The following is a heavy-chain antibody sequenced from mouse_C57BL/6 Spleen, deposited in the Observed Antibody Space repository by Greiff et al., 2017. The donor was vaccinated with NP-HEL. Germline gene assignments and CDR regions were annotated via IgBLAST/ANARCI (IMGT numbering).Heavy chain of an antibody. V-gene: IGHV1-55*01. CDR1: GYTFTSYW. D-gene: IGHD2-3*01. CDR3: ARREMGFLFAY. CDR2: IYPGSGST. Sequence: QVQLQQPGAELVRPGSSVKLSCKASGYTFTSYWMHWVKQRPIQGLEWIGDIYPGSGSTNYNEKFKSKATLTVDTSSSTAYMQLSSLTSEDSAVYYCARREMGFLFAYWGQGTLVTVSA. J-gene: IGHJ3*01.